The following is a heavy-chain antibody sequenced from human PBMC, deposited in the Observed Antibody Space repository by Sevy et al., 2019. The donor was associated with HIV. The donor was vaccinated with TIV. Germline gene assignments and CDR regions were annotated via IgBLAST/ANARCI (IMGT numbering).Heavy chain of an antibody. CDR3: ARARGSYSFDY. CDR2: ISNSGTTM. D-gene: IGHD1-26*01. V-gene: IGHV3-11*01. Sequence: GGSLRLSCAGTGFTFSGYYMDWFRQAPGRGLEWLSYISNSGTTMSDADSVKGRFTISRDNAKNSLFLQMNSLRAEDTAVYYCARARGSYSFDYWGRGALVTVSS. J-gene: IGHJ4*02. CDR1: GFTFSGYY.